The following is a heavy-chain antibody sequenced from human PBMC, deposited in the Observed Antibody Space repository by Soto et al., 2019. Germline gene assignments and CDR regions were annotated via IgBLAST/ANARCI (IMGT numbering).Heavy chain of an antibody. CDR2: ISYAGSNK. CDR1: GSTFSSYG. J-gene: IGHJ4*02. CDR3: AKDTYYHDSSGYYVCDY. D-gene: IGHD3-22*01. Sequence: QVQLVESGGGVVQPGRALRLSCAASGSTFSSYGMHWVRQAPGKGLEWVAAISYAGSNKNYADSVKGRLTISIDNSKNTLYMQMDCLRDEDTAVYYCAKDTYYHDSSGYYVCDYWVQGTLVTVSS. V-gene: IGHV3-30*18.